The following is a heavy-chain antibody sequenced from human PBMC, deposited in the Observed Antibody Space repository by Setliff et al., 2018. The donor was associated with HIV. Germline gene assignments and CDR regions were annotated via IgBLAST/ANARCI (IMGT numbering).Heavy chain of an antibody. D-gene: IGHD6-19*01. CDR1: GGSISSGAYY. V-gene: IGHV4-61*09. CDR3: AIRGSSGWYVGGYFDY. CDR2: MYTTGST. Sequence: SETLSLTCTVSGGSISSGAYYWTWIRQPAGKGLDWIGHMYTTGSTNYNASLKSRVTMSVDTSKNQFSLKLSSVTAADTAVYYCAIRGSSGWYVGGYFDYWGQGTLVTVSS. J-gene: IGHJ4*02.